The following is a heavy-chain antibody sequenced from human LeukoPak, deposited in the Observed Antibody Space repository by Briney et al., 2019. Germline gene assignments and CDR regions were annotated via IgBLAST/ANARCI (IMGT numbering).Heavy chain of an antibody. CDR2: INQDRSEK. Sequence: PGGSLRLSCAASGFTFSSYAMSWVRQAPGKGLEWVAHINQDRSEKYYVDSVKGRFTIARDNAKNSLYLQMNSLRAEDTAVYYCARDPSRGYNYGYGDYWGQGTLVIVSS. V-gene: IGHV3-7*01. CDR1: GFTFSSYA. CDR3: ARDPSRGYNYGYGDY. J-gene: IGHJ4*02. D-gene: IGHD5-18*01.